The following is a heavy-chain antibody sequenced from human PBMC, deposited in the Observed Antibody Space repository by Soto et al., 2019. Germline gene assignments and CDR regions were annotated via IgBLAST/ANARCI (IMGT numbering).Heavy chain of an antibody. CDR3: ATRIAVAGKYYYYGMDV. V-gene: IGHV1-69*01. J-gene: IGHJ6*02. Sequence: QVQLVQSGAEVKKPGSSVKVSCKASGGTFSSYAISWVQQAPGQGLEWMGGIIPIFGTANYAQKFQGRVTITADESTSTAYMELSSLRSEDTAVYYCATRIAVAGKYYYYGMDVWGQGTTVTVSS. CDR1: GGTFSSYA. D-gene: IGHD6-19*01. CDR2: IIPIFGTA.